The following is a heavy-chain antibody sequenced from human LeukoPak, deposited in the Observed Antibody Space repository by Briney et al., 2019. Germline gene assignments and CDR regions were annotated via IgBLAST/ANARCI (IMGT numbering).Heavy chain of an antibody. CDR3: ARDSSGNPRAAYYYYYGMDV. J-gene: IGHJ6*02. CDR2: IYSGGST. D-gene: IGHD6-19*01. CDR1: GFTVSSNY. Sequence: GGSLRLSCAASGFTVSSNYMSWVRQAPGKGLEWVPVIYSGGSTYYADSVKGRFTISRDNSKNTLYLQMNSLRAEDTAVYYCARDSSGNPRAAYYYYYGMDVWGQGTTVTVSS. V-gene: IGHV3-66*01.